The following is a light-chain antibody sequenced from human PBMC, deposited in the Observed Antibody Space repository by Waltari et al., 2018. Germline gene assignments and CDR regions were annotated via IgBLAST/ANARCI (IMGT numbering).Light chain of an antibody. J-gene: IGLJ1*01. CDR1: TGAVTSGYF. CDR2: SAN. V-gene: IGLV7-43*01. CDR3: LLVYGGAYV. Sequence: QTVVTQEPSLTVSPGGTVTLTCASSTGAVTSGYFPTWCQHRPGQPPRSLISSANKKHTWTPGRFAGFLIGGKAGLTLSGVQPEDEADYYCLLVYGGAYVFGTGTKLTVL.